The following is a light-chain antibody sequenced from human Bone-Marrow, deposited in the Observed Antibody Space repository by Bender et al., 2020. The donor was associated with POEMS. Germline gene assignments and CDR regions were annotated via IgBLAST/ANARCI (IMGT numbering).Light chain of an antibody. J-gene: IGLJ3*02. CDR3: CAYAGSRTFVL. CDR1: TSDVGGYNH. CDR2: EVS. V-gene: IGLV2-23*02. Sequence: QSALTQPASVSGSPGQSIIISCTGTTSDVGGYNHVSWYQQHPGTAPKLLLYEVSKRPSGISDRFSGSKSGSTASLTISGLQADDEGDYYCCAYAGSRTFVLFGGGTKLTVL.